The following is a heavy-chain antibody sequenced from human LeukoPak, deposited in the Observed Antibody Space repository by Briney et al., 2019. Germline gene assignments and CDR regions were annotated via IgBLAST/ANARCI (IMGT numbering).Heavy chain of an antibody. Sequence: SETLSLTCTVSGGSVSSASYYWSWIRQPPGKGLEWIGYIYYSGSTSYSPSLKSRVTISVDTSKNQFSLKLSSVTAADTAVYYCARRAYCSGGNCYPAWGQGTLVTVSS. CDR2: IYYSGST. D-gene: IGHD2-15*01. V-gene: IGHV4-61*01. CDR1: GGSVSSASYY. J-gene: IGHJ4*02. CDR3: ARRAYCSGGNCYPA.